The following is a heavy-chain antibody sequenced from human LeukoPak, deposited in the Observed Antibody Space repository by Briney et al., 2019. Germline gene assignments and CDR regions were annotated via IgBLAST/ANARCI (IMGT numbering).Heavy chain of an antibody. Sequence: SETLSLTCTVSGGSIGSAISYWAWIRQPPGKGLEWVGIMYYTGGTYYNPSLKSRVTISGDTSKNQFSLKLSSVTAADTAVYYCASPGGNSWLQFSHFDYWGQGTLVTVSS. CDR2: MYYTGGT. D-gene: IGHD5-24*01. V-gene: IGHV4-39*01. CDR1: GGSIGSAISY. CDR3: ASPGGNSWLQFSHFDY. J-gene: IGHJ4*02.